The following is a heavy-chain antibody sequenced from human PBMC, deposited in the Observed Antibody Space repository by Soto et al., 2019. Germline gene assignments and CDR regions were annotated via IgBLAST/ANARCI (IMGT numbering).Heavy chain of an antibody. CDR3: ARAKAPVGITGTRQAFDI. CDR1: GDSVSSNSAA. D-gene: IGHD1-7*01. Sequence: QTLSLTCAISGDSVSSNSAAWNWIRQSPSRGLEWLGRTYYRSKWYNDYAVSVKSRITINPDTSKNQFSLQLNSVTPEDTAVYYCARAKAPVGITGTRQAFDIWGQGTMVTVSS. V-gene: IGHV6-1*01. CDR2: TYYRSKWYN. J-gene: IGHJ3*02.